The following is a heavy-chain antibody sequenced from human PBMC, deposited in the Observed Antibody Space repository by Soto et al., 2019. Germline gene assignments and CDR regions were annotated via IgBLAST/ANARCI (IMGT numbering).Heavy chain of an antibody. CDR3: VRDWSETCFDY. CDR2: IWYDGSNK. CDR1: GFTFSSYG. Sequence: QVQLVESGGGVVQPGRSLRLSCAASGFTFSSYGMHWVRQAPGKGLEWVAVIWYDGSNKYYADSVKGRFTISRDNSKNTLYLQMNSLRAEDTAVYYCVRDWSETCFDYWGQGTLVTVSS. J-gene: IGHJ4*02. V-gene: IGHV3-33*01. D-gene: IGHD3-3*01.